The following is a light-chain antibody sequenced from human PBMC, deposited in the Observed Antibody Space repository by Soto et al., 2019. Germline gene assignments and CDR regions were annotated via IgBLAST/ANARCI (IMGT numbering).Light chain of an antibody. CDR3: QQYNSYSRT. J-gene: IGKJ1*01. CDR1: QSISSW. Sequence: DIPITHSPSTLSASVEDRVTITCRASQSISSWLAWYQQKPGKAPKLLIYDASSLESGVPSRFSGSGSGTEFTLTISSLQPDDFATYYCQQYNSYSRTFGQGTKVDI. V-gene: IGKV1-5*01. CDR2: DAS.